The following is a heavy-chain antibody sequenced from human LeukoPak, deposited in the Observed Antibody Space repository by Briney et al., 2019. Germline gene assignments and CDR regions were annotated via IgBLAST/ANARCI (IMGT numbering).Heavy chain of an antibody. CDR2: IKSKTDGEAT. J-gene: IGHJ4*02. Sequence: PGGSLRLSCAASGFTFSNAWMTWVRQAPGKGLEWVGRIKSKTDGEATDYAAPVKGRFTISRDDSKNTLYLQMTSLKTEDTAVYYCATAPYCNKWSLPFWGQGTLVTVSS. D-gene: IGHD2-15*01. CDR1: GFTFSNAW. CDR3: ATAPYCNKWSLPF. V-gene: IGHV3-15*01.